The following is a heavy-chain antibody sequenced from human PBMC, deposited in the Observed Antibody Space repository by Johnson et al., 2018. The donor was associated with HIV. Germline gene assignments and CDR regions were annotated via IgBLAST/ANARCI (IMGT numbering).Heavy chain of an antibody. V-gene: IGHV3-33*01. CDR3: ARASLYAGGAFDI. CDR1: GFTFSSYG. D-gene: IGHD3-16*02. J-gene: IGHJ3*02. Sequence: QVQLVESGGGLVQPGGSLRLSCAASGFTFSSYGMHWVRQAPGKGLEWVAVIWYDGSNKYYADSVKGRFTISRDNSKNTLHLQMNSLRTEDTAVYYCARASLYAGGAFDIWGQGTMVTVSS. CDR2: IWYDGSNK.